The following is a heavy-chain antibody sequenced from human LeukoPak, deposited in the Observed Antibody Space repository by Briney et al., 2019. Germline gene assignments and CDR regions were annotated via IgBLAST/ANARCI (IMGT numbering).Heavy chain of an antibody. V-gene: IGHV3-21*01. J-gene: IGHJ4*02. CDR2: ISSSSYI. D-gene: IGHD2-15*01. CDR3: ASQCSGGSCYSTDSFDY. CDR1: GFTFSSYS. Sequence: PGGSLRLSCAASGFTFSSYSMNWVRQAPGKGLEWVSSISSSSYIYYADSVKGRFTISRDNAKNSLYLQMNSLRAEDTAVYYCASQCSGGSCYSTDSFDYWGQGTLVTVSS.